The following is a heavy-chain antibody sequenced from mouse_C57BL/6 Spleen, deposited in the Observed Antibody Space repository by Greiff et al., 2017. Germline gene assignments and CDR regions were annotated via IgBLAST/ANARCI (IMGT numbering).Heavy chain of an antibody. V-gene: IGHV5-17*01. CDR3: ARNYYGNYGYFDV. J-gene: IGHJ1*03. CDR2: ISSGSSTI. CDR1: GFTFSDYG. D-gene: IGHD2-1*01. Sequence: EVKVVESGGGLVKPGGSLKLSCAASGFTFSDYGMHWVRQAPEKGLEWVAYISSGSSTIYYADTVKGRFTISRDNAKNTLFLQMTSLRSEDTAMYYCARNYYGNYGYFDVWGTGTTVTVSS.